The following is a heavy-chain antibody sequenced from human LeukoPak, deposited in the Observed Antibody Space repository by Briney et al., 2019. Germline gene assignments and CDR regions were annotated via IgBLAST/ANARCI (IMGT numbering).Heavy chain of an antibody. CDR2: INWNGGST. V-gene: IGHV3-20*01. J-gene: IGHJ3*02. Sequence: GGSLRLSCAASGFTFNNYAMNWVRQAPGKGLEWVSGINWNGGSTGYADSVKGRFTISRDNAKNSLYLQMNSLRAEDTALYHCARRGIYGDYVAFDIWGQGTMVTVSS. CDR1: GFTFNNYA. CDR3: ARRGIYGDYVAFDI. D-gene: IGHD4-17*01.